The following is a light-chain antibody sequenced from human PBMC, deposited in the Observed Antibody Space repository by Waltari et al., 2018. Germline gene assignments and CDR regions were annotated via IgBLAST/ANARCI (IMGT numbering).Light chain of an antibody. J-gene: IGLJ3*02. CDR2: KDD. Sequence: QSVLTQPPSASGTPGLRVSISCPGSSSNIGANSVYWYQQLPGAAPKLLIYKDDQRPAGVPDRFSGSKSGTSASLAISGLRSADEADYYCAAWDDSLSGRVFGGGTKLTVL. CDR3: AAWDDSLSGRV. V-gene: IGLV1-47*01. CDR1: SSNIGANS.